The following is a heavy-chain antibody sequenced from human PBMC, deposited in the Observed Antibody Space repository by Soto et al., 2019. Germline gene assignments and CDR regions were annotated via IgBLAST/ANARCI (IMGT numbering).Heavy chain of an antibody. Sequence: SETLSLTCTVSGGSISSYYWSWIRQPPGKGLEWIGFIYYVGSTKYNPSLNSRVTISVDTSKNKFSLTVNSVTAADTAVYYCARVVLLWFGELSYFDYWGQGTLVTVS. CDR1: GGSISSYY. D-gene: IGHD3-10*01. J-gene: IGHJ4*02. V-gene: IGHV4-59*08. CDR3: ARVVLLWFGELSYFDY. CDR2: IYYVGST.